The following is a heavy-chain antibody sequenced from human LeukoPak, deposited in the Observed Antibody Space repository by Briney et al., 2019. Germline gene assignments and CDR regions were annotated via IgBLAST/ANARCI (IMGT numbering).Heavy chain of an antibody. CDR3: TRESGSYHGNDF. V-gene: IGHV1-69*13. CDR1: GGTFISYA. CDR2: IIPIFGTA. Sequence: SVKVSCKASGGTFISYAISWVRQAPGQGLEWMGGIIPIFGTANYAQKFQGRVTITADESTSTAYMELSSLRSDDTAVYYCTRESGSYHGNDFWGQGTLVTVSS. J-gene: IGHJ4*02. D-gene: IGHD1-26*01.